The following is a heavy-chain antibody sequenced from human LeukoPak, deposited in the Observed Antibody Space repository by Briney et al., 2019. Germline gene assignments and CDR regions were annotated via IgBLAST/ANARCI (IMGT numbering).Heavy chain of an antibody. J-gene: IGHJ4*02. Sequence: PSGNLSLTLAGFGGAFSGFYWGWIRQPPGKGLEWIGGIKHSGSTNYNPSLKSRVTISVDTSKNQFSLKLSSVTAADTAVYYCARGPYRYYYDSSGYFYFFDYWGQGTLVTVSS. V-gene: IGHV4-34*01. D-gene: IGHD3-22*01. CDR2: IKHSGST. CDR3: ARGPYRYYYDSSGYFYFFDY. CDR1: GGAFSGFY.